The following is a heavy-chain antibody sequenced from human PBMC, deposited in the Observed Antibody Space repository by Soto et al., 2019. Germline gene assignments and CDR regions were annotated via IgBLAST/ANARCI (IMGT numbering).Heavy chain of an antibody. CDR1: GYTFTSYG. CDR3: ARGPQKPLRIAVAGTGTHNWFDP. V-gene: IGHV1-18*01. D-gene: IGHD6-19*01. Sequence: ASVKVSCKASGYTFTSYGISWVRQAPGQGLEWMGWISAYNGNTNYAQKLQGRVTMTTDTSTSTAYMELRSLRSDDTAVYYCARGPQKPLRIAVAGTGTHNWFDPWGQGTLVTVSS. J-gene: IGHJ5*02. CDR2: ISAYNGNT.